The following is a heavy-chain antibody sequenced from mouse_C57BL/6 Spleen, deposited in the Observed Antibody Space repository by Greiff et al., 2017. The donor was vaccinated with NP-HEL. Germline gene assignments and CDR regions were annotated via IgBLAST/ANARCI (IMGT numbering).Heavy chain of an antibody. J-gene: IGHJ3*01. V-gene: IGHV1-82*01. CDR2: IYPGDGDT. CDR1: GYAFSSSW. Sequence: VQLQQSGPELVKPGASVKISCKASGYAFSSSWMNWVKQRPGKGLEWIGRIYPGDGDTNYNGKFKGKATLTADKSSSTAYMQLSSLTSEDSAVYFCASTMITPPWFAYWGQGTLVTVSA. CDR3: ASTMITPPWFAY. D-gene: IGHD2-4*01.